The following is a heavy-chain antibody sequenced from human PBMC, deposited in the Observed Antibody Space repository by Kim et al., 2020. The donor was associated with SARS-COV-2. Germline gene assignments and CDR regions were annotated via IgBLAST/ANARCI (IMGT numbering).Heavy chain of an antibody. V-gene: IGHV1-69*04. J-gene: IGHJ4*02. Sequence: SVKVSCKASGGTFSSYAISWVRQAPGQGLEWMGRIIPILGIANYAQKFQGRVTITADKSTSTAYMELSSLRSEDTDVYYCARGGGGELLMVYAPFDYWGQGTLVTVSS. CDR3: ARGGGGELLMVYAPFDY. CDR1: GGTFSSYA. CDR2: IIPILGIA. D-gene: IGHD2-8*01.